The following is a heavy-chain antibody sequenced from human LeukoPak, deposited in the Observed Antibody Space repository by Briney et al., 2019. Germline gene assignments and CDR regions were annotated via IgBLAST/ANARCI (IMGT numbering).Heavy chain of an antibody. Sequence: ASVKVSCKVSGYTLTELSMHWVRQAPGKGLEWMGGFDPEDGETIYAQKFQGRVTMTEDTSTDTAYMELSSLRSDDTAVYYCARRDDYGDLNWFDPWGQGTLVTVSS. CDR1: GYTLTELS. J-gene: IGHJ5*02. V-gene: IGHV1-24*01. D-gene: IGHD4-17*01. CDR3: ARRDDYGDLNWFDP. CDR2: FDPEDGET.